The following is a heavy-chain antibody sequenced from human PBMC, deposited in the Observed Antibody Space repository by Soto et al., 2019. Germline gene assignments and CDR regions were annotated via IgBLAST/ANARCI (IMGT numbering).Heavy chain of an antibody. CDR1: GFTFSSYS. D-gene: IGHD6-19*01. CDR2: ISSSSSYI. V-gene: IGHV3-21*01. Sequence: GGSLRLSCAASGFTFSSYSLNWVRQAPGTGLEWVSSISSSSSYIYYADSVKGRFTISRDNAKNSLYLQMNSLRAEDTAVYYCARGAVAALDAFDIWGQGTMVTVSS. CDR3: ARGAVAALDAFDI. J-gene: IGHJ3*02.